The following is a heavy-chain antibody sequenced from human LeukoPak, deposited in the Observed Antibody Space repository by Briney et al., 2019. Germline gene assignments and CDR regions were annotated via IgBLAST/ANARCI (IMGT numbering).Heavy chain of an antibody. D-gene: IGHD6-13*01. CDR3: ARKRPTGRLYSSSPNNWFDP. CDR2: MSPNSGNT. J-gene: IGHJ5*02. CDR1: GYTFTSYD. V-gene: IGHV1-8*01. Sequence: GASVKVSCKASGYTFTSYDINWLRQATGQGLEWMGWMSPNSGNTGYEQKFQGRVTLTRNTSISTAYMELSSLRSEDTAVYYCARKRPTGRLYSSSPNNWFDPWGQGTLVTVSS.